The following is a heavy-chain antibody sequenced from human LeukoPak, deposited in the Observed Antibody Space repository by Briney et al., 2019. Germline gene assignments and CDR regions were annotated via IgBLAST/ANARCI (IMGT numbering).Heavy chain of an antibody. CDR1: GGSISSYY. CDR2: IYYSGST. J-gene: IGHJ6*03. CDR3: ARVHPYSSSSSYYYYYYMDV. V-gene: IGHV4-59*01. Sequence: KTSETLSLTCTVSGGSISSYYWSWIRQPPGKGLEWIGYIYYSGSTNYNPSLKSRVTISVDTSKNQFSLKLSSVTAADTAVYYCARVHPYSSSSSYYYYYYMDVWGKGTTVTVSS. D-gene: IGHD6-6*01.